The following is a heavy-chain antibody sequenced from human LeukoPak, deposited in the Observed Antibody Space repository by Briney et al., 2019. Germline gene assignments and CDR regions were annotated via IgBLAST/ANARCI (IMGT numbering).Heavy chain of an antibody. CDR2: IYYSGST. J-gene: IGHJ3*02. CDR3: ARIVANPDAFDI. CDR1: GGSVSSGSYY. D-gene: IGHD5-12*01. V-gene: IGHV4-61*01. Sequence: PSETLSLTCTASGGSVSSGSYYWSWIRQPPGKGLEWIGYIYYSGSTNYNPSLKSRVTISVDTSKNQFSLKLSSVTAADTAVYYCARIVANPDAFDIWGQGTMVTVSS.